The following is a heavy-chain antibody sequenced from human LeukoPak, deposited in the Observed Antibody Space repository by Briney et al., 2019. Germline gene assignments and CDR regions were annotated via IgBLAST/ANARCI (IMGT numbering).Heavy chain of an antibody. Sequence: PSETLSLACAVYGGSFSGYYWSWIRQPPGKGLEWIGEINHSGSTNYNPSLKSRVTISVDTSKNQFSLKLSSVTAADTAVYYCARHEQVPGHYDILTGYYVPSPFDYWGQGTLVTVSS. V-gene: IGHV4-34*01. CDR1: GGSFSGYY. J-gene: IGHJ4*02. CDR3: ARHEQVPGHYDILTGYYVPSPFDY. D-gene: IGHD3-9*01. CDR2: INHSGST.